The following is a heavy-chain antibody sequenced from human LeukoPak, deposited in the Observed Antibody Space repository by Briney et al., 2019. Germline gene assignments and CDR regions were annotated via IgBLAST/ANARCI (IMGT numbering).Heavy chain of an antibody. CDR3: ARGCSTSCPPGI. V-gene: IGHV1-8*03. CDR1: GYTFTGYY. J-gene: IGHJ3*02. Sequence: ASVKVSCKASGYTFTGYYMHWVRQAPGQGLEWMGWMNPNSGNTGYAQKFQGRVTITRNTSISTAYMELSSLRSEDTAVYYCARGCSTSCPPGIWGQGTMVTVSS. D-gene: IGHD2-2*01. CDR2: MNPNSGNT.